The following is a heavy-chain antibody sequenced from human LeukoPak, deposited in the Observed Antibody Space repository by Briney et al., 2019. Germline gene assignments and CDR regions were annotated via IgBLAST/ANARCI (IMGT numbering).Heavy chain of an antibody. Sequence: PGGSLRLSCAVSGFTFDDFYMSWIRQAPGKGLEWIAYISSSGGTMNFADSVKGRFTISRDNAKNSLSLQMNRLRVEDTAVYYCARVTHGGFDFDYWGQGTQVTVSS. CDR2: ISSSGGTM. J-gene: IGHJ4*02. V-gene: IGHV3-11*04. D-gene: IGHD4-23*01. CDR1: GFTFDDFY. CDR3: ARVTHGGFDFDY.